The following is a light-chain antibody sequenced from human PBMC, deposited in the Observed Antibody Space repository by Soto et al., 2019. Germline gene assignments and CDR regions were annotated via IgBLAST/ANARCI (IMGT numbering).Light chain of an antibody. CDR1: QSVRSN. J-gene: IGKJ1*01. CDR2: GAY. V-gene: IGKV3-15*01. CDR3: LQYNDWPRT. Sequence: LVMTQSPATLSVSPGERATLSCRAGQSVRSNLAWYQQKPGQAPRLLIYGAYTRATGIPARFSGSGSGTEFTLTISSLQSEDFAVYYCLQYNDWPRTFGQGTKLEI.